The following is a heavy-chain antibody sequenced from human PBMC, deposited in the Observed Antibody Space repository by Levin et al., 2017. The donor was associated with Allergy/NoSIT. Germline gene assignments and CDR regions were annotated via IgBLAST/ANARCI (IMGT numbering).Heavy chain of an antibody. CDR2: IYYSGNI. CDR3: ARGYDSSGYPLDY. J-gene: IGHJ4*02. D-gene: IGHD3-22*01. CDR1: GGSVSSSSYY. Sequence: SETLSLTCTVSGGSVSSSSYYWGWIRQPPGKGLEWIGSIYYSGNIYYNPSLKSRVTISVDKSKNQFSLKLSSVTAADTAVYYCARGYDSSGYPLDYWGQGTLVTVSS. V-gene: IGHV4-39*07.